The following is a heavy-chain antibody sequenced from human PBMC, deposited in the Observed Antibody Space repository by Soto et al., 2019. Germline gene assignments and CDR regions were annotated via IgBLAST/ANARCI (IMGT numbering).Heavy chain of an antibody. J-gene: IGHJ3*02. CDR1: GFTFGNSA. Sequence: QMQLVQSGPEVKKPGTSVRVSCKASGFTFGNSAMHWVRQARGQRLEWMGWILVASGGTNYAENFEERVTIARDMSTSTADMELSSLRSGDTAVYFCAKAVTMINNEGPYDVDRWDQGSLVTVSA. CDR3: AKAVTMINNEGPYDVDR. CDR2: ILVASGGT. D-gene: IGHD3-22*01. V-gene: IGHV1-58*02.